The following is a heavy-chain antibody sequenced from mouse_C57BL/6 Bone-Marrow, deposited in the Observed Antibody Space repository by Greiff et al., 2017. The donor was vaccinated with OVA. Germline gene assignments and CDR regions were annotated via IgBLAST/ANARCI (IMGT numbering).Heavy chain of an antibody. V-gene: IGHV1-55*01. CDR1: GYTFTSYW. D-gene: IGHD1-1*01. CDR3: ARVGIYYYGSSYPDY. Sequence: VKLQQPGAELVKPGASVKMSCKASGYTFTSYWITWVKQRPGQGLEWIGDIYPGSGSTNYNEKFKSKATLTVDTSSSTAYMQLSSLTSEDSAVYYCARVGIYYYGSSYPDYWGQGTSVTVSS. CDR2: IYPGSGST. J-gene: IGHJ4*01.